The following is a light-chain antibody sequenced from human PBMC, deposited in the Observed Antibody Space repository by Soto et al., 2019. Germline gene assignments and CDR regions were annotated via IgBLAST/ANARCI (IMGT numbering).Light chain of an antibody. J-gene: IGKJ1*01. CDR2: DAS. V-gene: IGKV1-5*01. Sequence: DIQMTQSPSTLSAFVGDRVTITCRATQSISSWLAWYQQKSGKAPKLLIYDASTLESGVPSRFSGSGSGTEFTLTISGLQPDDFATYYCQQYSTYWTFGQGTKVEIK. CDR3: QQYSTYWT. CDR1: QSISSW.